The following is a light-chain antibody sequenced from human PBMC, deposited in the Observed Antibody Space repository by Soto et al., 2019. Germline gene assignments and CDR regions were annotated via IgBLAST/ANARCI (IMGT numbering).Light chain of an antibody. CDR1: ISDVVGYNY. J-gene: IGLJ1*01. CDR3: SSYTSSSTLGV. V-gene: IGLV2-14*01. Sequence: QSALTQPASVSGSPVQSITISCTGTISDVVGYNYVSWYQQHPGKAPKLMIYDVSNRPSGVSNRFSGSKSGNTASLTISGLQAEDEADYYCSSYTSSSTLGVFGTGTKLTVL. CDR2: DVS.